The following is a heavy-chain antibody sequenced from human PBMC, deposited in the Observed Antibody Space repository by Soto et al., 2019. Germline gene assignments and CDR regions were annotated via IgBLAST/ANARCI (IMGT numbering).Heavy chain of an antibody. CDR1: GFTFSSYS. CDR2: ISSSSSYI. J-gene: IGHJ4*02. V-gene: IGHV3-21*01. D-gene: IGHD2-15*01. Sequence: EVPLVESGGGLVKPGGSLRLSCAASGFTFSSYSMNWVRQAPGKGLEWVSSISSSSSYIYYADSVKGRFTISRDNAKNSLYLQMNSLRAEDTAVYYCARDGYCSGGSCYTPFDYWGQGTLVTVSS. CDR3: ARDGYCSGGSCYTPFDY.